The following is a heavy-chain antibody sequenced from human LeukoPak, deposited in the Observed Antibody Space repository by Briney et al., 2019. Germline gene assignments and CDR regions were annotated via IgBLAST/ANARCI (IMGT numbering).Heavy chain of an antibody. Sequence: PGGSLRLSCTASGFIFGDCAMTWVRQAPGKGLEWVGFIRSKAYGGTTEYAASVKGRFTISRDDSKSIAYLQMNSLKIEDTAVYYCTSRRSIWRAFDIWGQGTMVTVSS. D-gene: IGHD3-3*01. CDR1: GFIFGDCA. V-gene: IGHV3-49*04. CDR2: IRSKAYGGTT. J-gene: IGHJ3*02. CDR3: TSRRSIWRAFDI.